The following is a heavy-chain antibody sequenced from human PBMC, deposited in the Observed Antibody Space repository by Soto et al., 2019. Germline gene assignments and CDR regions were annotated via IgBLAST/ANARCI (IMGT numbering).Heavy chain of an antibody. D-gene: IGHD2-2*02. CDR2: IVVGSGNT. Sequence: SVKVSCKASGFTFTSSAVQWVRQARGQRLEWIGWIVVGSGNTNYAQKFQERVTITRDMSTSTAYMELSSLRSEDTAVYYCARGRCSSTSCSTRELNFDYWGQGTLVTVSS. J-gene: IGHJ4*02. V-gene: IGHV1-58*01. CDR1: GFTFTSSA. CDR3: ARGRCSSTSCSTRELNFDY.